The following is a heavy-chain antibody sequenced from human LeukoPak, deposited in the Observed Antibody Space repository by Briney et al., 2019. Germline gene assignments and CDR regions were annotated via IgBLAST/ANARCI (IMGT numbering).Heavy chain of an antibody. V-gene: IGHV4-39*01. Sequence: SETLSLTCAVYGGSFSGYYWGWIRQPPGKGLEWIGSIYYSGSTYYNPSLKSRVTISVDTSKNQFSLKLSSVTAADTAVYYCASQGGYCSGGSCYRSFDYWGQGTLVTVSS. CDR2: IYYSGST. J-gene: IGHJ4*02. D-gene: IGHD2-15*01. CDR3: ASQGGYCSGGSCYRSFDY. CDR1: GGSFSGYY.